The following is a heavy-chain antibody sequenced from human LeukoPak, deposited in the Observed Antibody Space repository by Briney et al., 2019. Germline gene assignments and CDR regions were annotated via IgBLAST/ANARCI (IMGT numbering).Heavy chain of an antibody. Sequence: GGSLRLSCAAPGFTFSSYAMHWVRQAPGKGLEWVAVISYDGSNKYYADSVKGRFTISRDNSKNTLYLQMNSLRAEDTAVYYCARDGVRYCSGGSCYWFDPWGQGTLVTVSS. J-gene: IGHJ5*02. CDR1: GFTFSSYA. CDR3: ARDGVRYCSGGSCYWFDP. CDR2: ISYDGSNK. V-gene: IGHV3-30-3*01. D-gene: IGHD2-15*01.